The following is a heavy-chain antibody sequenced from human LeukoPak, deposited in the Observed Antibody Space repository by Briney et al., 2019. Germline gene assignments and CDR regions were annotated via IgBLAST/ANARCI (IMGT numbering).Heavy chain of an antibody. V-gene: IGHV3-7*01. CDR2: IKQEGSEK. CDR1: AFTFSSYW. Sequence: GGSLRLSCAASAFTFSSYWMSWVRQAPGKGLEWVANIKQEGSEKYYVDSVKGRFSISRDNAKNSLYLQMNSLRAEDTAVYYCARDIVGATGYYMDVWGKGTTVTVSS. CDR3: ARDIVGATGYYMDV. J-gene: IGHJ6*03. D-gene: IGHD1-26*01.